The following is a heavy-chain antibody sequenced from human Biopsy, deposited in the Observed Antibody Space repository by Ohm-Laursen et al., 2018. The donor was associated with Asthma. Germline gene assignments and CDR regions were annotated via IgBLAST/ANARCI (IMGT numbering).Heavy chain of an antibody. CDR3: ARTFHFWSPYHAEHYQL. CDR2: IKHDGTEK. J-gene: IGHJ1*01. D-gene: IGHD3-3*02. CDR1: GFTFGDYR. Sequence: LSLTCEASGFTFGDYRMSWVRQVPGKGLEWVAHIKHDGTEKNDVDSLNGRFTISRDNAKNSLYLQMNSLRAEDTAVYYCARTFHFWSPYHAEHYQLWGQGTLVPVSS. V-gene: IGHV3-7*01.